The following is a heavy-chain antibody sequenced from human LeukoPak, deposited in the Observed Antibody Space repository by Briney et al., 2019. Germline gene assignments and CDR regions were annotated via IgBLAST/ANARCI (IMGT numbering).Heavy chain of an antibody. CDR3: ARHPRELGLFGYFDL. V-gene: IGHV4-59*08. CDR1: GGSIGSYY. D-gene: IGHD1-26*01. Sequence: SSETLSLTCTVSGGSIGSYYWSWIRQPPGKGLEWIGYIYYSGSTNYNPSLKSRVTISVDTSKNQFSLKLSSVTAADTAVYYCARHPRELGLFGYFDLWGRGTLVTVSS. CDR2: IYYSGST. J-gene: IGHJ2*01.